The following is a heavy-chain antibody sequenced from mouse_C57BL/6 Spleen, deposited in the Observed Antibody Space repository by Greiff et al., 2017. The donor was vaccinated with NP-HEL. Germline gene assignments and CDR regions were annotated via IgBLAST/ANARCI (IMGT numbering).Heavy chain of an antibody. V-gene: IGHV1-69*01. CDR3: ARGAYYSNPYWYFDV. CDR2: IDPSDSYT. J-gene: IGHJ1*03. Sequence: QVQLQQPGAELVMPGASVKLSCKASGYTFTSYWMHWVKQRPGQGLEWIGEIDPSDSYTNYNQKFKGKSTLTVDKSSSTAYMQLSSLTSEDSAVYYCARGAYYSNPYWYFDVWGTGTTVTVSS. CDR1: GYTFTSYW. D-gene: IGHD2-5*01.